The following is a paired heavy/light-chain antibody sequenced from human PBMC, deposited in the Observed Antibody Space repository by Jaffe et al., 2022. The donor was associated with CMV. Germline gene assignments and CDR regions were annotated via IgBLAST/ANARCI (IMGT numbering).Heavy chain of an antibody. V-gene: IGHV1-2*02. J-gene: IGHJ2*01. CDR2: INANRGGI. CDR3: ARVPDSGSSRWYFDL. CDR1: GYIFTGYY. D-gene: IGHD6-6*01. Sequence: QVQLVQSAAEVKRPGASVKVSCTSSGYIFTGYYMHWVRQAPGQGLEWMGWINANRGGISFAQKFQGRLTMTRDTSLNTAYMELSSLRSDDTAIYFCARVPDSGSSRWYFDLWGRGTLVTVSS.
Light chain of an antibody. CDR1: SSDVGGYKY. CDR2: DVS. J-gene: IGLJ2*01. Sequence: QSALTQPASVSGSPGQSITISCTGTSSDVGGYKYVSWYQQHPGGAPKLLIFDVSDRPSGVSDRFSGSKSGNTASLTISGLQAEDEADYYCSSYSGSSTLDVVFGGGTKLSVL. CDR3: SSYSGSSTLDVV. V-gene: IGLV2-14*03.